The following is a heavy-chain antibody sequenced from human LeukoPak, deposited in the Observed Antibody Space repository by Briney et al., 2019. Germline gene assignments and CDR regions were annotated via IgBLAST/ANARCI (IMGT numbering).Heavy chain of an antibody. Sequence: GGSLRLSCAASWFTLSTNYMSWVRQAPGKGLEWISVIYSDGSTYYSDSVKGRFTISRDTSRNTLYLQMDSLRAEDTAVYYCARELIVMVRGSTPTWGQGTLVTVSS. CDR1: WFTLSTNY. CDR2: IYSDGST. CDR3: ARELIVMVRGSTPT. V-gene: IGHV3-53*01. J-gene: IGHJ4*02. D-gene: IGHD3-10*01.